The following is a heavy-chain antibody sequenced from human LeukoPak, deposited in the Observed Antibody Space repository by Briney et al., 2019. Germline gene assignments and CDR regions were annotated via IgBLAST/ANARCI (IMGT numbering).Heavy chain of an antibody. D-gene: IGHD5-24*01. CDR3: ARERDGYNGYFDY. V-gene: IGHV3-7*01. CDR2: IKDDGSEK. Sequence: GGSLRLSCAASGFTFSSYWMSWVRQAPGKGLEWVANIKDDGSEKYYVDSVKGRFTISRDNAKNSLYLQMNSLRAEDTAVYYCARERDGYNGYFDYWGQGTLVTVSS. J-gene: IGHJ4*02. CDR1: GFTFSSYW.